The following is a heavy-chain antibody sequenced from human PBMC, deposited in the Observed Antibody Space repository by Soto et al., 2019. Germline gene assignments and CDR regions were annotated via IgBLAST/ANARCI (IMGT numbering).Heavy chain of an antibody. CDR3: AGGPPLSCDYSWYYFDY. CDR2: ISSTVAAF. J-gene: IGHJ4*01. D-gene: IGHD3-16*01. CDR1: GFTFGDYY. Sequence: QVQLVESGGGLVKPGGSLRLSCAASGFTFGDYYMTWIRQAAWKGLEWVSYISSTVAAFYYGDSVEGRFSISRDHAKNPLYLQMASLRAENTAVYYCAGGPPLSCDYSWYYFDYCGHGTLVIGSS. V-gene: IGHV3-11*01.